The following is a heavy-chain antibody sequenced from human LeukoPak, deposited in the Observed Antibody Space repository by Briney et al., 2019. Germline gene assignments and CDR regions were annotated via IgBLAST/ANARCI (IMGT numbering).Heavy chain of an antibody. CDR3: AKGSSSSNPYFGLDV. V-gene: IGHV3-30*18. CDR1: GFPFGSYG. D-gene: IGHD6-13*01. Sequence: GGSLRLSCAASGFPFGSYGMHWVRQTPGKGLEWVAVISYDGANKYYADSVKGRFTISRDNSKNTLYLQMNSLRGDDTGMYFCAKGSSSSNPYFGLDVWGQGTTVTVSS. J-gene: IGHJ6*02. CDR2: ISYDGANK.